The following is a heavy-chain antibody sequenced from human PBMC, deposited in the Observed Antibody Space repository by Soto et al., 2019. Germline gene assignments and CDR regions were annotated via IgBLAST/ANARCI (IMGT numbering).Heavy chain of an antibody. Sequence: SVKVSCKASGYTFTSYAIHWVRQAPGQRLEWMGWINAGNGNTKYSQNFQGRVTITGDTSAITAYMELSSLRSEDTAVYYCARIGRVDSSGYWYIYFQHWGQGTLVTVSS. CDR3: ARIGRVDSSGYWYIYFQH. V-gene: IGHV1-3*01. CDR1: GYTFTSYA. CDR2: INAGNGNT. D-gene: IGHD3-22*01. J-gene: IGHJ1*01.